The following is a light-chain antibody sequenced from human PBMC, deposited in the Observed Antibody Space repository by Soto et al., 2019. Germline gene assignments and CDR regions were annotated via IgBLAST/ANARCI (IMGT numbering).Light chain of an antibody. CDR1: QSVLYNFNNKKY. J-gene: IGKJ5*01. CDR3: QQYYSIPIT. CDR2: WAS. V-gene: IGKV4-1*01. Sequence: DIVMTQSPDSLAVSLGERATINCKSSQSVLYNFNNKKYLAWYPQKPGQPPKLLIYWASTRESGVPDRFSGSGSGTDFTLTIGSLQAEDVAVYYCQQYYSIPITFGQGTRLEIK.